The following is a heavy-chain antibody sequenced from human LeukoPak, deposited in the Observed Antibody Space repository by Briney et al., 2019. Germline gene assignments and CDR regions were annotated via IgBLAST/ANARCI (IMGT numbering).Heavy chain of an antibody. D-gene: IGHD6-13*01. Sequence: GGSLRLSCAASGFTFSSYGMHWVRQAPGKGLEWVAFIRYDGSNKYYADSVKGRFTISRDNSKNTLYLQMNSLRAEDTAVYYCARGYSSSWYRWPSDYWGQGTLVTVSS. CDR3: ARGYSSSWYRWPSDY. CDR2: IRYDGSNK. V-gene: IGHV3-30*02. CDR1: GFTFSSYG. J-gene: IGHJ4*02.